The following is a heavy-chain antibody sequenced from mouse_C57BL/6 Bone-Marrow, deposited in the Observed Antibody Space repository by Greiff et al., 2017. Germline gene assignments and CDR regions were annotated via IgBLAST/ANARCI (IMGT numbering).Heavy chain of an antibody. CDR3: ARSGPLGRSFDY. J-gene: IGHJ2*01. Sequence: QVQLKQPGAELVKPGASVKMSCKASGYTFTSYWITWVQQRPGQGLEWIGDIYPTSGRTNYNEKFKSKAILTVDTSSNTAYMQLSSLTSEDSAVFYGARSGPLGRSFDYWGQGTTLTVSS. D-gene: IGHD4-1*01. CDR2: IYPTSGRT. CDR1: GYTFTSYW. V-gene: IGHV1-55*01.